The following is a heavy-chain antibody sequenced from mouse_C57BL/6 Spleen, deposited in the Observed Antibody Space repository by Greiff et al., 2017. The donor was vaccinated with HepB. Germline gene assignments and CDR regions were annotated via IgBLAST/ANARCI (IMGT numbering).Heavy chain of an antibody. D-gene: IGHD2-5*01. V-gene: IGHV1-52*01. CDR2: IDPSDSET. CDR1: GYTFTSYW. CDR3: ARRGYSNYEFAY. J-gene: IGHJ3*01. Sequence: VQLQQSGAELVRPGSSVKLSCKASGYTFTSYWMHWVKQRPIQGLEWIGNIDPSDSETHYNQKFKDKATLTVDKSSSTAYMQLSSLTSEDSAVYYCARRGYSNYEFAYWGQGTLVTVSA.